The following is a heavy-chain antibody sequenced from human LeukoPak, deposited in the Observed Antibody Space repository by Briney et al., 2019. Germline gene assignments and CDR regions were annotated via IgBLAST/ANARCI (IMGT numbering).Heavy chain of an antibody. D-gene: IGHD6-13*01. CDR3: AREVNSSTWRPLDF. J-gene: IGHJ4*02. V-gene: IGHV4-34*01. CDR2: INHSGST. CDR1: GGSFSGYY. Sequence: SETLSLTCAVYGGSFSGYYWSWIRQPPGKGLEWIGEINHSGSTNYNPSLKSRVTISVDTSKNQFSLKLSSVTAADTAVYYCAREVNSSTWRPLDFWGQGTLVTVSS.